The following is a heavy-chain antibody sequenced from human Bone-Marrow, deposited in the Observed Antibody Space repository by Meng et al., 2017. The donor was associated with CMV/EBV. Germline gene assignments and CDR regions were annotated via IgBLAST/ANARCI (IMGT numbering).Heavy chain of an antibody. J-gene: IGHJ5*02. V-gene: IGHV1-69*05. Sequence: SVKVSCKASGGTFSSYAISWVRQAPGQGLEWMGWISPIFGTANYAQRFQGRVTITTDESTSTAYMELSSLRSEDTAVYYCASGLTGTNPWGQGTLVTVSS. D-gene: IGHD1-7*01. CDR1: GGTFSSYA. CDR2: ISPIFGTA. CDR3: ASGLTGTNP.